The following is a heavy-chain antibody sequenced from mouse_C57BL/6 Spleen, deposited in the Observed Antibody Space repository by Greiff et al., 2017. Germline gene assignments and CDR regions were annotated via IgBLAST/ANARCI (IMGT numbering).Heavy chain of an antibody. CDR2: ISAGGSYT. V-gene: IGHV5-4*01. CDR3: ARGWGNYDYFDY. CDR1: GFTFSSYA. J-gene: IGHJ2*01. D-gene: IGHD2-1*01. Sequence: EVQVVESGGGLVKPGGSLKLSCAASGFTFSSYAMSWVRQTPEKRLEWVATISAGGSYTYYPDNVKGRFTISRDNAKNNLYLQMSHLKSEDTAMYYCARGWGNYDYFDYWGQGTTLTVSS.